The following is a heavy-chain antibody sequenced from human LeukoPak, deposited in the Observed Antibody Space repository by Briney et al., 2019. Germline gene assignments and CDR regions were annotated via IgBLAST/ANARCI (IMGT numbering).Heavy chain of an antibody. CDR3: ARVRGWFDP. J-gene: IGHJ5*02. V-gene: IGHV4-59*01. CDR1: GGSISSYY. Sequence: SETLSLTCTVSGGSISSYYWSWIRQPPGKGLEWIGYIYYSGSTNYNPSLKCRVTISVDTSKNQFSLKLSSVTAADTAVYYCARVRGWFDPWGQGTLVTVSS. D-gene: IGHD3-10*01. CDR2: IYYSGST.